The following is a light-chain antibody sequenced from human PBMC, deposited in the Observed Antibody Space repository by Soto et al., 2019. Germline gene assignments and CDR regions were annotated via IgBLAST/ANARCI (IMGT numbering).Light chain of an antibody. CDR1: QRISNY. Sequence: IQLTQSPSSLSASVGDRFTITCRASQRISNYLNWYQHKPGKAPKLLIFAASSLQSGVPSRFSGSRSGPDFTLTISSLQPEDFATYYCQQSYSSPPTFGQGTKVDIK. CDR3: QQSYSSPPT. J-gene: IGKJ1*01. CDR2: AAS. V-gene: IGKV1-39*01.